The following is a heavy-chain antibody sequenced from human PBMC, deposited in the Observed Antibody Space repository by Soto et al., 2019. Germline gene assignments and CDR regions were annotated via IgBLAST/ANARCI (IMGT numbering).Heavy chain of an antibody. V-gene: IGHV4-39*01. CDR3: ARLYGSGYYSPDY. Sequence: SETLSLTCTVSGGSISSNSFFWGWIRQPPGRGLEWIGSIYYGGSTYYNPSLKSRVYYNPSLKSRVTISADTSKNQFSLQLRSVTAADTAVYYCARLYGSGYYSPDYWGQGTLVTVS. J-gene: IGHJ4*02. D-gene: IGHD3-22*01. CDR1: GGSISSNSFF. CDR2: IYYGGSTYYNPSLKSRV.